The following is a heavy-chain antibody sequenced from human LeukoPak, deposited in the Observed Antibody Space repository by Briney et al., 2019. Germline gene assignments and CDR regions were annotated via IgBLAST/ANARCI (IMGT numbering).Heavy chain of an antibody. J-gene: IGHJ4*02. Sequence: SGTLSLTCAVSGGSISSSNWWSWVRQPPGKGLERIGEIYHSGSTNYNPSLKSRVTISVDKSKNQFSLKLSSVTAADTAVYYCATQRDYGSTLFDYWGQGTLVTVSS. CDR1: GGSISSSNW. CDR2: IYHSGST. D-gene: IGHD3-10*01. V-gene: IGHV4-4*02. CDR3: ATQRDYGSTLFDY.